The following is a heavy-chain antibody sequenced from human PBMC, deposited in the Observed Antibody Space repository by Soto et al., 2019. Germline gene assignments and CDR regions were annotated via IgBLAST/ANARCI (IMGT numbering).Heavy chain of an antibody. CDR2: IKQDGSEK. J-gene: IGHJ3*02. D-gene: IGHD2-2*01. CDR1: GFSFNRFW. CDR3: ARDLLYCTSASCYGAFDI. V-gene: IGHV3-7*01. Sequence: PXGSLRLSCAASGFSFNRFWMSWVRQAPGKGLEWVANIKQDGSEKYYVDSVKGRFTISRDNADNSLYLQMNSLRAEDTAVYYCARDLLYCTSASCYGAFDIWGQGTMVTVSS.